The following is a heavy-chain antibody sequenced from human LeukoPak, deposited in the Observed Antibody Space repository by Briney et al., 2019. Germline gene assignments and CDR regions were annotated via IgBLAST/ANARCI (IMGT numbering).Heavy chain of an antibody. V-gene: IGHV3-21*01. CDR1: GFTFSSYS. CDR2: ISSSSSYI. CDR3: ARSGFDY. Sequence: GGSLRLSCAASGFTFSSYSMNWVRQAPGKGLEWVSSISSSSSYIYYAVSVKGRFTISRDNAKNSLYLQMNSLRAEDTAVYYCARSGFDYWGQGTLVTVSS. J-gene: IGHJ4*02.